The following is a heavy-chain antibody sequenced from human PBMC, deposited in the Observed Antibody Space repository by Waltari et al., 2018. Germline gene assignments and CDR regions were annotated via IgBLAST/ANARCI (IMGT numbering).Heavy chain of an antibody. CDR1: GSTSRRYS. J-gene: IGHJ4*02. CDR2: ISSSSSYI. V-gene: IGHV3-21*01. CDR3: ARDQDY. Sequence: EVQLVESGGGLDTHGGALNLPCAATGSTSRRYSMNWVRQAPGKWLEWVSSISSSSSYIYYADSVKGRFTISRDNAKNSLYLQMNSLRAEDTAVYYCARDQDYWGQGTLVTVSS.